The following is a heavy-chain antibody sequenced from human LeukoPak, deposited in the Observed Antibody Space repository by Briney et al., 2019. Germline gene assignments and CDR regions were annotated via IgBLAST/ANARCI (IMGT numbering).Heavy chain of an antibody. Sequence: TSETLSLTCTVSGGSINSSSYYWGWIRQPPGKGLEWIGSIYYSGRTYYNPSLKSRVTISVDTSKNQFPLKLSSVTAADTAVYYCARLRIRSTQRFGAEPVDYWGQGTLVTVSS. CDR2: IYYSGRT. J-gene: IGHJ4*02. CDR3: ARLRIRSTQRFGAEPVDY. V-gene: IGHV4-39*06. CDR1: GGSINSSSYY. D-gene: IGHD3-10*01.